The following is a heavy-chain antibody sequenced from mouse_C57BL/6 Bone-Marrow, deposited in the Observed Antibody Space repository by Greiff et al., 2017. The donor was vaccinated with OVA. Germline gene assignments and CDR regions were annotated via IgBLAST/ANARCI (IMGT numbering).Heavy chain of an antibody. CDR1: GYTFTGYW. CDR2: ILPGSGST. Sequence: VQRVESGAELMKPGASVKLSCKATGYTFTGYWIEWVKQRPGHGLEWIGEILPGSGSTNYNEKFKGKATFTADTSSNTAYMQLSSLTTEDSAIYYCARVPYDYDKGYYFDYWGQGTTLTVSS. D-gene: IGHD2-4*01. J-gene: IGHJ2*01. CDR3: ARVPYDYDKGYYFDY. V-gene: IGHV1-9*01.